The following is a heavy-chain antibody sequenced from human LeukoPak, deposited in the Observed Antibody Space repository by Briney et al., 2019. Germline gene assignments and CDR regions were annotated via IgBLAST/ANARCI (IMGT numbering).Heavy chain of an antibody. CDR1: DYSISSGYY. CDR3: ARGAYCSGATCYRSYDYYYMDV. D-gene: IGHD2-15*01. J-gene: IGHJ6*03. V-gene: IGHV4-38-2*01. CDR2: IYHSGST. Sequence: PSETLSLTCAVSDYSISSGYYWGWIRQPPGKGLEWIGSIYHSGSTYYYPSLKSRVTISLDTSNNQFSLKLTSVTAADTAVYYCARGAYCSGATCYRSYDYYYMDVWGRGTTVTVAS.